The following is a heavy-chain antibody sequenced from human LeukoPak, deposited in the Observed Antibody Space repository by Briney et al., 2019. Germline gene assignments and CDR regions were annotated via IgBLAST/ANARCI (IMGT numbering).Heavy chain of an antibody. CDR2: ISTTGSTK. J-gene: IGHJ4*02. CDR3: AGHHNLDY. V-gene: IGHV3-48*01. CDR1: AFTFSTYS. D-gene: IGHD1-14*01. Sequence: GGSLRLSCAASAFTFSTYSMNWVRQAPGEGLEWISYISTTGSTKYYADSVKGRFTISRDNSKNTLYLQMNSLRAEDTAVYYCAGHHNLDYWGQGTLVTVSS.